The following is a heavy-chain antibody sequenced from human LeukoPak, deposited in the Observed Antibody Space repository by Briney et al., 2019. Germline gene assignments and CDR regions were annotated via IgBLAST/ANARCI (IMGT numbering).Heavy chain of an antibody. J-gene: IGHJ5*02. CDR3: VREQWFDP. CDR1: GFTFSTFA. Sequence: GGSLRLSCAASGFTFSTFAMIWVRQPPGKGLEWISVIYSGGATYYADSVKGRFTISRDNSKNTLYLQMNILRPEDTAVYYCVREQWFDPWGQGTLVTVSS. CDR2: IYSGGAT. V-gene: IGHV3-66*01.